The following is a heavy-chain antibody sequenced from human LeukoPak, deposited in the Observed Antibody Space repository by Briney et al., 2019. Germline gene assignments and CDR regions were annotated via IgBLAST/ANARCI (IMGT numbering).Heavy chain of an antibody. Sequence: KASETLSLTCAVYGESFSGYYWSWIRQPPGKGLEWIGEINRNGTTNYNPSLKSRVTISIDTSKNQFSLKLTSVTATDTAVYYCAKPTEYSSSWQLDYWGQGTLVAVSS. V-gene: IGHV4-34*01. J-gene: IGHJ4*02. CDR1: GESFSGYY. CDR3: AKPTEYSSSWQLDY. D-gene: IGHD6-6*01. CDR2: INRNGTT.